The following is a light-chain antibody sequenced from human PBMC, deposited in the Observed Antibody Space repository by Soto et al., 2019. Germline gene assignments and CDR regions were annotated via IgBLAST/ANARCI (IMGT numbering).Light chain of an antibody. CDR2: GAS. J-gene: IGKJ1*01. V-gene: IGKV3-15*01. Sequence: EIVLTQHPATPSASPGERATLSCRASQSVGSHLALYEQKPGQAPRLLIDGASTRATGIAARFRGRWSGTEFTLAVSSLQSEDFAVYYCQQYNNWPVGFGQGTKVDI. CDR1: QSVGSH. CDR3: QQYNNWPVG.